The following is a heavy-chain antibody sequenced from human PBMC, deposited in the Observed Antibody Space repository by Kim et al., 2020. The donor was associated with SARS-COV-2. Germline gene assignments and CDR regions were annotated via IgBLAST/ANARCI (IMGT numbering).Heavy chain of an antibody. J-gene: IGHJ6*02. CDR2: ISYDGSNK. V-gene: IGHV3-30*18. CDR3: AKDLIPHSSAGNYYGMDV. CDR1: GFTFSSYG. Sequence: GGSLRLSCAASGFTFSSYGMHWVRQAPGKGLEWVAVISYDGSNKYYADSVKGRFTVSRDNSKITLYLQMNSLRAEDMAVYYCAKDLIPHSSAGNYYGMDVWGQGTTVTVSS. D-gene: IGHD6-6*01.